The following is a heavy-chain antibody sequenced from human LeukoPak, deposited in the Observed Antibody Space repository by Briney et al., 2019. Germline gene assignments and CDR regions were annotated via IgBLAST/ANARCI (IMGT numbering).Heavy chain of an antibody. CDR1: GFTFSSFW. CDR3: ARDPVLRYFDWLSDAFDI. Sequence: GGSLRLSCAASGFTFSSFWMAWVRQAPGKGLEWVASIRFDESERHHVDSVKGRFTISRDNAKNSLYLQMNSLRAEDTAVYYCARDPVLRYFDWLSDAFDIWGQGTMVTVSS. V-gene: IGHV3-7*01. D-gene: IGHD3-9*01. CDR2: IRFDESER. J-gene: IGHJ3*02.